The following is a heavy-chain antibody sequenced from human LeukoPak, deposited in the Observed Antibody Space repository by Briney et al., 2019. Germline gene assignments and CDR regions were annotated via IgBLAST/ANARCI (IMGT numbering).Heavy chain of an antibody. D-gene: IGHD4-23*01. Sequence: GASVKVSCKASGYTFTSYGISWVRQAPGQGLEWMGWISAYNGNTNYAQKLQGRVTMTTDTSTSTAYMELRSLRSDDTAVYYCAREKTTVVPYYYYGMDVWGQGTTVTVSS. V-gene: IGHV1-18*01. CDR2: ISAYNGNT. J-gene: IGHJ6*02. CDR3: AREKTTVVPYYYYGMDV. CDR1: GYTFTSYG.